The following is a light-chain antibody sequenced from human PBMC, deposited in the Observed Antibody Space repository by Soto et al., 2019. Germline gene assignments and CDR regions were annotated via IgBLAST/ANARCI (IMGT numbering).Light chain of an antibody. V-gene: IGKV1-5*01. Sequence: DIQMTQSPSSLSASVEDRVIITCRASQSISSWLAWYQQKPGKAPKLLIYDASTLERGVPSRFSGTGSGTEFTLTISSLQPDDFATYYCQQYYRSSITFGQGTRLEIK. CDR2: DAS. CDR3: QQYYRSSIT. CDR1: QSISSW. J-gene: IGKJ5*01.